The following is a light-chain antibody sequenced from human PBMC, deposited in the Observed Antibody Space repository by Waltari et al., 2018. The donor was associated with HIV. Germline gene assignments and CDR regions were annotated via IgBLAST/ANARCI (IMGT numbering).Light chain of an antibody. Sequence: DIVMTQSLDSLAVSLGERATITCQSSQSISPNSNIKNYLAWYHQKPGQPPSLLIYGASARESGVPDRVSGSGSGTSFSLSISSLQAEDVAVYFCQQYYSSPRTFGQGTKVEIK. J-gene: IGKJ1*01. CDR1: QSISPNSNIKNY. CDR2: GAS. V-gene: IGKV4-1*01. CDR3: QQYYSSPRT.